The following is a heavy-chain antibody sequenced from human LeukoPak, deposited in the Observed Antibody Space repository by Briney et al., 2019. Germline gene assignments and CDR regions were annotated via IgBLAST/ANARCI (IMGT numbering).Heavy chain of an antibody. V-gene: IGHV4-61*08. CDR1: GGSISSGDYY. Sequence: PSETLSLTCTVSGGSISSGDYYWSWIRQPPGKGLEWIGYIYYSGSTNYNPSLKSRVTISVDTSKNQFSLKLTSVTAADTAVYYCARRGIAAAGGDFDYWGQGTLVTVSS. J-gene: IGHJ4*02. D-gene: IGHD6-13*01. CDR3: ARRGIAAAGGDFDY. CDR2: IYYSGST.